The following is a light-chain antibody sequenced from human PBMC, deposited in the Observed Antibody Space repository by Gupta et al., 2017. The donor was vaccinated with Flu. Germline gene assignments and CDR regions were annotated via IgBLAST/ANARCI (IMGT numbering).Light chain of an antibody. J-gene: IGLJ2*01. CDR2: DDF. CDR1: NIGSKS. Sequence: SYVLTQPPSVLVAPGKTARITCGGNNIGSKSVHWYQQKPGQAPVLVVHDDFDRPSGIPERFSGSNSGNTATLTISKVEAGDEADYYCQVWDSSSDHPGVFGGGTKLTVL. CDR3: QVWDSSSDHPGV. V-gene: IGLV3-21*03.